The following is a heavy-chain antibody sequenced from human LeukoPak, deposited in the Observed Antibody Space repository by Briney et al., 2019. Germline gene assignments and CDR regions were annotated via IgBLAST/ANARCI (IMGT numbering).Heavy chain of an antibody. J-gene: IGHJ4*02. CDR2: INPNSGGT. CDR3: ARSGRGTYYYFGY. D-gene: IGHD1-26*01. CDR1: GYTFTGYY. V-gene: IGHV1-2*02. Sequence: ASVKVSCKASGYTFTGYYMHWVRQAPGQGLEWMGWINPNSGGTNYAQKFQGRVTMTRDTSISTAYMELRRLRSDDTAVYYCARSGRGTYYYFGYWGRGTLVTVSS.